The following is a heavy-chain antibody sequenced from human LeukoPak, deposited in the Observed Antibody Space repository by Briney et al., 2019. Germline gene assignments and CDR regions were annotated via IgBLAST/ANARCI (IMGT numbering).Heavy chain of an antibody. D-gene: IGHD4-17*01. CDR1: GFTFSSYA. Sequence: GGSLRLSCAVSGFTFSSYAMSWVRQAPGRGLEWVSVISGSGSTTYYADSVQGRFTISRDNSKNTLHLHLNSLRVEDTAMYYCAKVRAMTTVTSDPLQHWGQGTLVTVSS. J-gene: IGHJ1*01. CDR2: ISGSGSTT. V-gene: IGHV3-23*01. CDR3: AKVRAMTTVTSDPLQH.